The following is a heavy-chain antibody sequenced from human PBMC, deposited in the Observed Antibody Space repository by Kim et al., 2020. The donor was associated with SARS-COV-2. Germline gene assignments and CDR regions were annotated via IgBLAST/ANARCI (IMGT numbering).Heavy chain of an antibody. CDR1: GYTFTSYY. CDR2: INPSGGST. Sequence: ASVKVSCKASGYTFTSYYMHWVRQAPGQGLEWMGIINPSGGSTSYAQKFQGRVTMTRDTSTSTVYMELSSLRSEDTAVYYCARGDVPRSRFGVDSPGNYYYGMDVWGQGTTVTVSS. D-gene: IGHD3-3*01. V-gene: IGHV1-46*01. CDR3: ARGDVPRSRFGVDSPGNYYYGMDV. J-gene: IGHJ6*02.